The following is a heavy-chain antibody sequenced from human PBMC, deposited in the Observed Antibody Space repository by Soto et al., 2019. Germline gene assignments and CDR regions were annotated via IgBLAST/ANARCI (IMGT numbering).Heavy chain of an antibody. CDR1: GGSLSGYY. Sequence: SETLSLTCAVYGGSLSGYYWSWIRQSPGKGLEWIGEINHRGSSDYNPSLKSRVTISIDASKNHVSLELTSVTAADTAVYYCARSDNRNSLYGVDVWGQGTAVT. V-gene: IGHV4-34*01. D-gene: IGHD1-7*01. J-gene: IGHJ6*02. CDR2: INHRGSS. CDR3: ARSDNRNSLYGVDV.